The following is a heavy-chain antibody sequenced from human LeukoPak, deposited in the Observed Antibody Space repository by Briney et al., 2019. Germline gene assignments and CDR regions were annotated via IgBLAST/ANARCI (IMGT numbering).Heavy chain of an antibody. V-gene: IGHV4-4*07. CDR2: VHSSRGS. CDR1: GGSITSNTGAGSG. D-gene: IGHD1-7*01. J-gene: IGHJ4*02. Sequence: PSETLSLTCTVSGGSITSNTGAGSGCSWIRQPAGKGLEWIGRVHSSRGSNYNPSLKSRVTMSVDTSKNQVSLKLIAVTAEDTAVYYCARENWNYGEDFWGQGALVTVSS. CDR3: ARENWNYGEDF.